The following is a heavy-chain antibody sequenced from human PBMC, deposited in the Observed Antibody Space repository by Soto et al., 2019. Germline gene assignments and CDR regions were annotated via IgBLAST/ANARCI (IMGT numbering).Heavy chain of an antibody. J-gene: IGHJ4*02. Sequence: GECLESYGKGSGYSLTSYWIGWVRQMPGKGLEWMGIIYPGDSDTRYSPSFQGQVTISADKSISTAYLQWSSLKASDTAMYYCARHGTVDTAMVTGFDYWGQGTLVTVSS. CDR2: IYPGDSDT. CDR3: ARHGTVDTAMVTGFDY. V-gene: IGHV5-51*01. CDR1: GYSLTSYW. D-gene: IGHD5-18*01.